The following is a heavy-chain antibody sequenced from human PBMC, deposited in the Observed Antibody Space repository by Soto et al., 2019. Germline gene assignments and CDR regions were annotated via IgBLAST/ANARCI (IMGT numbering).Heavy chain of an antibody. Sequence: SETLSLTCDVSGYSISSGYYWGWIRQPPGKGLEWIGSIYHSGNTYYNPTLKSRVTISVDTSKNQFSLQLSSVTAADTPVYYCARDGGSLGPDFDSWGQGTLVTVSS. D-gene: IGHD1-26*01. V-gene: IGHV4-38-2*02. CDR3: ARDGGSLGPDFDS. CDR2: IYHSGNT. J-gene: IGHJ4*02. CDR1: GYSISSGYY.